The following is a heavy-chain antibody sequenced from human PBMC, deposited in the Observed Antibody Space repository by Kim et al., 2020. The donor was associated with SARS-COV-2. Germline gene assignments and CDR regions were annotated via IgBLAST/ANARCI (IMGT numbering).Heavy chain of an antibody. CDR1: GFTFSSYG. J-gene: IGHJ2*01. V-gene: IGHV3-30*18. CDR3: AKDQADYDPCIDL. CDR2: ISYDGSIT. D-gene: IGHD3-22*01. Sequence: GGSLRLSCAASGFTFSSYGMHWVRQAPGKGLVWVAVISYDGSITYYADSVKGRFTISRDNSKNTLYLQMNSLRAEDTAVYYCAKDQADYDPCIDLWCGGTLGTVSS.